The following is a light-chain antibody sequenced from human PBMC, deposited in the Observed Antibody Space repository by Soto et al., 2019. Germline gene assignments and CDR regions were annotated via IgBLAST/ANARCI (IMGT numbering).Light chain of an antibody. V-gene: IGKV3-20*01. Sequence: EIVLTQSPGTLSLSRGERATLSCRASESVSNDHLAWYQRKPGQAPRLLIYGASYSATAIPYRLSGSGSGTDFTLTIARLEAEDFAVYICQQYGSTPPTCGLGTKVEI. CDR2: GAS. J-gene: IGKJ1*01. CDR1: ESVSNDH. CDR3: QQYGSTPPT.